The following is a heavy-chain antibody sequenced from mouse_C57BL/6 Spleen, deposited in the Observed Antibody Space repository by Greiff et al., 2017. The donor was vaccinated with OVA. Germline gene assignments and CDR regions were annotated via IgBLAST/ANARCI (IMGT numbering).Heavy chain of an antibody. CDR2: ISSGGSYT. CDR3: TRLVTTVVADYAMDY. CDR1: GFTFSSYG. D-gene: IGHD1-1*01. J-gene: IGHJ4*01. Sequence: DVQLVESGGDLVKPGGSLKLSCAASGFTFSSYGMSWVRQTPDKRLEWVATISSGGSYTYYPDSVKGRFTISRDNAKNTLYLQMSILKSEDTAMYYCTRLVTTVVADYAMDYWGQGTSVTVSS. V-gene: IGHV5-6*01.